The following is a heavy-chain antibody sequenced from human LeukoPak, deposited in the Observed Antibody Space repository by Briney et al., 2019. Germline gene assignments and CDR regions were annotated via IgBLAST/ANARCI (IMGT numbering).Heavy chain of an antibody. V-gene: IGHV3-30-3*01. J-gene: IGHJ4*02. CDR3: ARAYYDFWSGYYTDDY. CDR1: GFTFSSYA. CDR2: ISYDGSNK. D-gene: IGHD3-3*01. Sequence: GGSLRLSCAASGFTFSSYAMHWVRQAPGKGLEWVAVISYDGSNKYYADSVKGRFTISRDNSKNTLYLQMNSLRAEDTAVYYCARAYYDFWSGYYTDDYWGQGTLVTVSS.